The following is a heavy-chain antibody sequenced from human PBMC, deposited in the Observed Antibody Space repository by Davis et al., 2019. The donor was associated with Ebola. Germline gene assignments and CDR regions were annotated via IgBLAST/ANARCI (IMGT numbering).Heavy chain of an antibody. J-gene: IGHJ5*02. CDR3: ARGALRWRNWFDP. Sequence: GESLKISCAASGFTFSSYPMHWVRQAPGKGLEWVAVISYDGSNKYYADSVKGRFTISRDNAKNSLYLQMNSLRAEDTAVYYCARGALRWRNWFDPWGQGTLVTVSS. CDR2: ISYDGSNK. V-gene: IGHV3-30-3*01. CDR1: GFTFSSYP. D-gene: IGHD4-23*01.